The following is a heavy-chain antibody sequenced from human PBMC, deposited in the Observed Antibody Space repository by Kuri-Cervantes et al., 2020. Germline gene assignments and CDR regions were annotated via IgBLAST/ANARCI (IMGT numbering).Heavy chain of an antibody. CDR3: AKMGPYGDGYFYYYMDV. V-gene: IGHV3-11*04. CDR2: ISSSGSTL. CDR1: GFIFTDYY. D-gene: IGHD4-17*01. Sequence: GESLKISCAASGFIFTDYYMSWIRQAPGKGLEWVSHISSSGSTLYYADSVKGRFTISRDNAKNSLYLEMNSLRAEDTAVYYCAKMGPYGDGYFYYYMDVWGKGTTVTVSS. J-gene: IGHJ6*03.